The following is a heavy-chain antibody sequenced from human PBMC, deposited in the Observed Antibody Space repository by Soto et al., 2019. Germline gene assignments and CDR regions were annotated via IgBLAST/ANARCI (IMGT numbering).Heavy chain of an antibody. CDR3: ARGPSIAARPRVYYMDV. CDR1: GGSFSGYY. V-gene: IGHV4-34*01. CDR2: INHSGST. D-gene: IGHD6-6*01. J-gene: IGHJ6*03. Sequence: SETLSLTCAVYGGSFSGYYWSWIRQPPGKGLEWIGEINHSGSTNYNPSLKSRVTISVDTSKNQFSLKLSSVTAADTAVYYCARGPSIAARPRVYYMDVWGKGTTVTVSS.